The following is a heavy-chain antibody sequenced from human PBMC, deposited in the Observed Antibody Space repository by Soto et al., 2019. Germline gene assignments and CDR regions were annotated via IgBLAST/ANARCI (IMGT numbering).Heavy chain of an antibody. D-gene: IGHD2-15*01. V-gene: IGHV4-30-4*01. Sequence: SETLSLTCTVSGGFVNSVNNYWSWIRHPPGKGLEWLGYIFYTGSTYYNPSLRSRITISIDTSKNRFSLKLTSVTAADTAVYYCGTIPSSCVVVRGPPRGWFDPWGQGTLVTVSS. CDR3: GTIPSSCVVVRGPPRGWFDP. CDR2: IFYTGST. J-gene: IGHJ5*02. CDR1: GGFVNSVNNY.